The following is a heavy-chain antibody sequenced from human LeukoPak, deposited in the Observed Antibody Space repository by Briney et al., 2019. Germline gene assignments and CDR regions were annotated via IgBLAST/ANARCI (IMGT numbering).Heavy chain of an antibody. CDR1: GFTSTNYA. D-gene: IGHD5-12*01. J-gene: IGHJ4*02. CDR2: LIGSSGST. Sequence: GGSLRLSCAASGFTSTNYAMNWVRQAPGKGLEWVSILIGSSGSTDYADSVKGRFTISRDTSKNTLFLQMNSLRAEDTAIYYCAKGAYDYIEMGYFDSWGQGTLVTVST. CDR3: AKGAYDYIEMGYFDS. V-gene: IGHV3-23*01.